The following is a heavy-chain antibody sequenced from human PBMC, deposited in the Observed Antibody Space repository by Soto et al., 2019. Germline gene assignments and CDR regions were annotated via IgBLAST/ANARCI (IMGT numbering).Heavy chain of an antibody. D-gene: IGHD6-13*01. CDR1: GFTFSTYA. Sequence: EVQLLESGGDLVQPGGSLRLSCAASGFTFSTYAMRWVRQAPGKGLEWVSSITGSGDRTYYADSVKGRFTISRDNSQSTLHLQMNSLRAEDTAVYYCARMYSSSCDYLGQGTLVTVSS. V-gene: IGHV3-23*01. J-gene: IGHJ4*02. CDR2: ITGSGDRT. CDR3: ARMYSSSCDY.